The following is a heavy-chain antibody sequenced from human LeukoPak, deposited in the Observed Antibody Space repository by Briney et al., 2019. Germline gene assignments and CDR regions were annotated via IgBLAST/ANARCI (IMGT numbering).Heavy chain of an antibody. D-gene: IGHD1-7*01. V-gene: IGHV4-34*01. CDR2: INRSGST. Sequence: SETLSLTCAVYGGSFSGYYWSWIRQPPGKGLEWIGEINRSGSTNYNPSLKSRVTISVDMSKNQFSLKLSSVTAADTAVYYCARAQRNYGSRAFDYWGQGTLVTVSS. CDR1: GGSFSGYY. CDR3: ARAQRNYGSRAFDY. J-gene: IGHJ4*02.